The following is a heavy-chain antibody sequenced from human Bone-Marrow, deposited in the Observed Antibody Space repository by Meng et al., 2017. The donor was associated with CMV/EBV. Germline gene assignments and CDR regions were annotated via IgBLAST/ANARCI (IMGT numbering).Heavy chain of an antibody. V-gene: IGHV1-8*02. D-gene: IGHD3-3*01. CDR3: ARVGVGVTIFGVVIINAFSWFDP. CDR1: GYTFTSYG. J-gene: IGHJ5*02. Sequence: ASVKVSCKASGYTFTSYGISWVRQAPGQGLEWMGWISAYNGNTGYAQKFQGRVTMTRNTSISTAYMELSSLRSEDTAVYYCARVGVGVTIFGVVIINAFSWFDPWGQGTLVTVSS. CDR2: ISAYNGNT.